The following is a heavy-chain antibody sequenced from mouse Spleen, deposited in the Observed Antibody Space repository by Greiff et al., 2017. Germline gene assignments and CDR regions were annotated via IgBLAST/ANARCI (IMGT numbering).Heavy chain of an antibody. Sequence: VKQRPGQGLEWIGRIHPSDSDTNYNQKFKGKATLTVDKSSSTAYMQLSSLTSEDSAVYYCAMGLLRPFAYWGQGTLVTVSA. V-gene: IGHV1-74*01. CDR3: AMGLLRPFAY. J-gene: IGHJ3*01. CDR2: IHPSDSDT. D-gene: IGHD1-2*01.